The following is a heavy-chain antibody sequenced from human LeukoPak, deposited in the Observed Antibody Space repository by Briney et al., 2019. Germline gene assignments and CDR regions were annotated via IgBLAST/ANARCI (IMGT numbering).Heavy chain of an antibody. CDR3: ARWRWQQSEFDF. Sequence: GGSLRLSCVASGFSFSSYHMSWVRQAPGKGLGCVAHIFPDGHQESCDASVRGRFTVSRDNAKNSVFLQMNSLRVEDTAIYYCARWRWQQSEFDFWGQGALVTVSS. J-gene: IGHJ4*02. CDR2: IFPDGHQE. CDR1: GFSFSSYH. D-gene: IGHD5-24*01. V-gene: IGHV3-7*01.